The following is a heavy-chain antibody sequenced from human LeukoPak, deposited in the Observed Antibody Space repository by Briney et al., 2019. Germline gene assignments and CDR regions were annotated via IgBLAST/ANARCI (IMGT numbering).Heavy chain of an antibody. CDR2: ISSSSSYI. J-gene: IGHJ4*02. V-gene: IGHV3-21*01. Sequence: GGSLRLSCAASGFTFSSYSMNWVRQAPGKGLEWVSSISSSSSYIYYADSVKGRFTISRDNAKSSLYLQMNSLRAEDTAVYYCARDSSDYVTDYWGQGTLVTVSS. CDR3: ARDSSDYVTDY. D-gene: IGHD4/OR15-4a*01. CDR1: GFTFSSYS.